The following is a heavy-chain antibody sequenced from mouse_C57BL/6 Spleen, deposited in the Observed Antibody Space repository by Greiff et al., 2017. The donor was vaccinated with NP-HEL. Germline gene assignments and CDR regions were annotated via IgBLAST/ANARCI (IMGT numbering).Heavy chain of an antibody. CDR1: GYAFSSSW. Sequence: VMLVESGPELVKPGASVKISCKASGYAFSSSWMNWVKQRPGKGLEWIGRIYPGDGDTNYNGKFKGKATLTADKSSSTAYMQLSSLTSEDSAVYCCASSYDSVDYWGQGTTLTVSS. V-gene: IGHV1-82*01. J-gene: IGHJ2*01. CDR2: IYPGDGDT. CDR3: ASSYDSVDY. D-gene: IGHD2-4*01.